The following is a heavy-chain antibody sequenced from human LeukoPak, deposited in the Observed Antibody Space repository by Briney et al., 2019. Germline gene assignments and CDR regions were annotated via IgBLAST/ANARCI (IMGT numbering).Heavy chain of an antibody. CDR2: ISSSRSTI. D-gene: IGHD3-22*01. Sequence: GGSLRLSCAASGFTFSSYSMNWVRQAPGKGLEWVSYISSSRSTIYYADSVKGRFTISRDNAKNSLYLQMNSLRAEDTAVYYCARCRYYYDSSGLIRPEYYYYYYMDVWGKGTTVTVSS. J-gene: IGHJ6*03. V-gene: IGHV3-48*01. CDR1: GFTFSSYS. CDR3: ARCRYYYDSSGLIRPEYYYYYYMDV.